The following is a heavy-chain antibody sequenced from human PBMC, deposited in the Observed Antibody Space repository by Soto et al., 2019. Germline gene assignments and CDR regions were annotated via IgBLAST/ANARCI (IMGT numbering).Heavy chain of an antibody. J-gene: IGHJ6*03. D-gene: IGHD4-17*01. Sequence: ASVKVPCKASGYTFTSYGISWVRQAPGQGLEWMGWISAYNGNTNYAQKLQGRVTMTTDTSTSTAYMELRSLRSDDTAVYYCAINPPTTVTTRYYYYYMDVWGKGTTVTVSS. CDR3: AINPPTTVTTRYYYYYMDV. CDR1: GYTFTSYG. CDR2: ISAYNGNT. V-gene: IGHV1-18*01.